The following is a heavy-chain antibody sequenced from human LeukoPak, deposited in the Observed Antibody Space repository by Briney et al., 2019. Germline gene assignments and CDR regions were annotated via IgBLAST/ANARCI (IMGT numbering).Heavy chain of an antibody. CDR2: ISGSGNNT. Sequence: QAGGSLRLSCAASGFSFSGFAMSWVRQAPGRGLEWVSTISGSGNNTYYADSVKGRFTISRDSSKNTLSLQMNSLRVEDSAIYYCAKVAASRWFFDYWGQGTLVTVSS. V-gene: IGHV3-23*01. D-gene: IGHD2-15*01. CDR1: GFSFSGFA. J-gene: IGHJ4*02. CDR3: AKVAASRWFFDY.